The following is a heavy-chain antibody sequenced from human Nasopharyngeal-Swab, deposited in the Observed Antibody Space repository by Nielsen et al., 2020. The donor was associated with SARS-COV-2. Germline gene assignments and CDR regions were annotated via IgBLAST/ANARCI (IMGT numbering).Heavy chain of an antibody. V-gene: IGHV4-34*01. D-gene: IGHD6-19*01. CDR2: INHSGST. J-gene: IGHJ1*01. CDR3: ARGRSGWYPGYFQH. Sequence: WIRQPPGKGLEWIGEINHSGSTNYNPSLKSRVTISVDTSKNQFSLKLSSVTAADTAVYYCARGRSGWYPGYFQHWGQGTLAPSPQ.